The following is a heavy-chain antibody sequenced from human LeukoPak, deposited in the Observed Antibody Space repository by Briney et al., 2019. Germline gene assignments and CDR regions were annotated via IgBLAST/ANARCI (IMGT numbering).Heavy chain of an antibody. CDR3: GSSLGNSQNWSYGD. CDR2: IKQDGSEK. D-gene: IGHD1-7*01. Sequence: GGSQRLSCAASGFTFSSYWMSWVRQAPGKGLEWVANIKQDGSEKYYVDSVKGRFTISRDNAKNSLYLQMNSLRAEDTAVYYCGSSLGNSQNWSYGDWGQGTLVTVSS. CDR1: GFTFSSYW. J-gene: IGHJ4*02. V-gene: IGHV3-7*01.